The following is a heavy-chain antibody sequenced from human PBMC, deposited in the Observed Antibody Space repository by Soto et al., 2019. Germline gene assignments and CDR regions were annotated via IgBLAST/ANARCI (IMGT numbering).Heavy chain of an antibody. D-gene: IGHD3-3*01. CDR2: IYYTGST. J-gene: IGHJ4*02. CDR1: GGSISSSSYY. Sequence: SETLSLTCTVSGGSISSSSYYWGWIRQPPGKGLEWIGSIYYTGSTYYNPSLKSRVTISVDTSKNQFSLRLSSVTAADTAVYYCSRSYDFWDRFDYWGQGTLVTVS. CDR3: SRSYDFWDRFDY. V-gene: IGHV4-39*01.